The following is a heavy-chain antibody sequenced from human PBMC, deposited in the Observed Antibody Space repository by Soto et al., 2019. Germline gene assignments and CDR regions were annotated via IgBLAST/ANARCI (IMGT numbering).Heavy chain of an antibody. CDR1: GFTFSSYA. CDR2: ISYEGSNK. Sequence: LRLSCAASGFTFSSYAMHWVRQAPGTGLEWVAVISYEGSNKYYADSVKGRFTISRDNSKNTLYLQMNSLRTEDTAVYYCARVLGGTATVPFDYWGQGALVTVSS. CDR3: ARVLGGTATVPFDY. D-gene: IGHD4-4*01. V-gene: IGHV3-30-3*01. J-gene: IGHJ4*02.